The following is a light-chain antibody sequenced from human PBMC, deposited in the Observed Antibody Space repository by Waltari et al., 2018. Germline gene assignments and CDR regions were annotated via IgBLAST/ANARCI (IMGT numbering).Light chain of an antibody. CDR1: QSVGRY. Sequence: EIVLTQSKTNLSLSPGERATLSCRASQSVGRYVAWYQQRPGQAPRLLIYPSSNRATGIPARFSGSGSGTDFTLTISSLEPEDFAVYYCQHRSTFGQGTRLEIK. J-gene: IGKJ5*01. CDR3: QHRST. CDR2: PSS. V-gene: IGKV3-11*01.